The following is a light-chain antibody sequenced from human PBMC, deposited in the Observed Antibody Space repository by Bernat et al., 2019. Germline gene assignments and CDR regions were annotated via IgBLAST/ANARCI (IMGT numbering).Light chain of an antibody. V-gene: IGKV1-16*02. CDR1: QDIRNY. J-gene: IGKJ2*01. CDR3: QQYHSYPYT. CDR2: DAF. Sequence: DIQMTQSPSSLSASVGDRVIITCRASQDIRNYLAWLQQKPGKVPKSLIYDAFSLQSGVPSKFSGSGSGTDFTLTISSLQPEDFATYYCQQYHSYPYTFGQGTKLEIK.